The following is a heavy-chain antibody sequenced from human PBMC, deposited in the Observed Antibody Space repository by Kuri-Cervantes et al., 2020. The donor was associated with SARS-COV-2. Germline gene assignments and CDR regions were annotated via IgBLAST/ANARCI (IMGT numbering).Heavy chain of an antibody. CDR3: ARASNGGNHLYYYGLDV. CDR1: GYTFTGYY. D-gene: IGHD4-23*01. Sequence: ASVKVSCKASGYTFTGYYVHWVRQAPGQGLEWMGWINPNSGGTDYAQKFQGRVTMTRDTSITTAYMELSRLTSDDTAVYYCARASNGGNHLYYYGLDVWGQGTTVTVSS. CDR2: INPNSGGT. J-gene: IGHJ6*02. V-gene: IGHV1-2*02.